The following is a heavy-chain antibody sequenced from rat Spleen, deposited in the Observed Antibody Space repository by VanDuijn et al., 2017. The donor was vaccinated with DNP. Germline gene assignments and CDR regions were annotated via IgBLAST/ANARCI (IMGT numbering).Heavy chain of an antibody. J-gene: IGHJ3*01. CDR3: ARSWGDDGYPPFAY. CDR1: GFTFSNYN. CDR2: ISYDGSST. V-gene: IGHV5-7*01. Sequence: EVQLVESGGGLVQPGGSVKLSCAASGFTFSNYNMAWVRQAPKKGLEWVATISYDGSSTYYRDSVKGRFIISRHNAKNTLYLQMDSLRSEDTATYYCARSWGDDGYPPFAYWGQGTLVTVSS. D-gene: IGHD1-12*03.